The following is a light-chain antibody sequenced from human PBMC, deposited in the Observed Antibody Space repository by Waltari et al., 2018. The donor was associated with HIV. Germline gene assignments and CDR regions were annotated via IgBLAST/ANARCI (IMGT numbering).Light chain of an antibody. CDR1: RPNIGKNY. Sequence: SLLTQPPSVSAAPGHPVTISCSGRRPNIGKNYLSWYLQVPGTAPTHLNYENNKRASGIPDRFSGSRSGTSATLGITGRQTGDEADYYCGTWDSSLSVGVFGGGTKVTVL. CDR3: GTWDSSLSVGV. CDR2: ENN. J-gene: IGLJ3*02. V-gene: IGLV1-51*02.